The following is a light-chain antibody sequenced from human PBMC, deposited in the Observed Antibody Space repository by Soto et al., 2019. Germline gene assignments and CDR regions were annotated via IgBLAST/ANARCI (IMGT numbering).Light chain of an antibody. Sequence: IQMTQSPSTLSASVGDRVTITCRASQSISSWLAWYQQKPGKAPKLLIYDASSLESGVPSRFSGSGSGTEFTLTISSLQPDDFATYYCQQYNSYSWTFGHGTKVDIK. CDR3: QQYNSYSWT. CDR2: DAS. CDR1: QSISSW. V-gene: IGKV1-5*01. J-gene: IGKJ1*01.